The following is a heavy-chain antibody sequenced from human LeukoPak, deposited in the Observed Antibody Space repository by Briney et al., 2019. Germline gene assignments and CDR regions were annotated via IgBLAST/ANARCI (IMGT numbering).Heavy chain of an antibody. Sequence: GGSLRLSCAASGFTFSNYAIHWVRQAPGKGLEWAALISKDGTNKYFPDSVKGRFTISRDNSKNTLYLQMNSLRAEDTAVYYCAILGYSSSVFDCWGQGTLVTVSS. J-gene: IGHJ4*02. CDR2: ISKDGTNK. CDR1: GFTFSNYA. CDR3: AILGYSSSVFDC. V-gene: IGHV3-30-3*01. D-gene: IGHD6-13*01.